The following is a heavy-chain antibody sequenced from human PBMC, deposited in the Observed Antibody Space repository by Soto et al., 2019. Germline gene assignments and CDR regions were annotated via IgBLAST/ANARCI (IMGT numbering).Heavy chain of an antibody. Sequence: GASVKVSCKASGYTFTSYAMHWVRQAPGQRLEWMGWINAGNGNTKYSQKFQGRVTITRDTSASTAYMELSSLRSEDTAVYYCARDLPDYGDYEYYFDYWGQGTLVTVSS. J-gene: IGHJ4*02. CDR2: INAGNGNT. D-gene: IGHD4-17*01. CDR1: GYTFTSYA. V-gene: IGHV1-3*01. CDR3: ARDLPDYGDYEYYFDY.